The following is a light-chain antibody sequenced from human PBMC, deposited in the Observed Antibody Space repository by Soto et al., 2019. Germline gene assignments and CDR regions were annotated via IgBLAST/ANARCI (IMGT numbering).Light chain of an antibody. J-gene: IGLJ1*01. Sequence: QSALTRPASVSGSPGQSITISCTGTTSDVGGYNSVSWSQQHPGKAPKLIIYEVRRRPSGVSNRFSGSMAANTASLTISGLQTEDEADYYCCSFTTTTSYVFGTGTKVTVL. V-gene: IGLV2-14*03. CDR2: EVR. CDR1: TSDVGGYNS. CDR3: CSFTTTTSYV.